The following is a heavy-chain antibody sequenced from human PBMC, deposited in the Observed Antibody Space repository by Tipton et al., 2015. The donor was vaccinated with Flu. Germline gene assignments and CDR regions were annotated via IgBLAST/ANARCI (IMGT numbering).Heavy chain of an antibody. J-gene: IGHJ5*02. Sequence: CAASGFTFSDYYMSWIRQAPGKGLEWLSYISSSGTTTYYAASVKGRFTISRDNTKKSLYLQMDSLRAEDTAVYYCAKSRDYGDFWRYLAPWGQGTLVTVSS. CDR3: AKSRDYGDFWRYLAP. V-gene: IGHV3-11*01. CDR1: GFTFSDYY. CDR2: ISSSGTTT. D-gene: IGHD4-17*01.